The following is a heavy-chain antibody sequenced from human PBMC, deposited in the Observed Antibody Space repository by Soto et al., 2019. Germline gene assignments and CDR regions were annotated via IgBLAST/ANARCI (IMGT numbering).Heavy chain of an antibody. D-gene: IGHD4-17*01. J-gene: IGHJ6*02. CDR1: GGSISSGGYY. CDR2: IYYSGST. V-gene: IGHV4-31*03. CDR3: ARNYGRGMDV. Sequence: SETLSLTCTVSGGSISSGGYYWSWIRQHPGRGLEWIGYIYYSGSTYYNPSLKSRVTISVDTSKNQFSLKLSSVTAADTAVYYCARNYGRGMDVWGQGTTVTVSS.